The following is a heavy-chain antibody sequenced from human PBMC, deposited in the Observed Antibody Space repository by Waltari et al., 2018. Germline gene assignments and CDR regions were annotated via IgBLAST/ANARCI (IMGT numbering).Heavy chain of an antibody. V-gene: IGHV1-69-2*01. Sequence: EVQLVQSGAEVKKPGATVKISCKVSGYTFTDYYMHWVQQAPGKGLVWMGLVEPEDDETRAAEKVQGRVTITADTTTDTAYIELSSLISEDTAVYYCATAPRDCTGGVCPYYYYYMDVWGKGTTVTVSS. D-gene: IGHD2-8*02. J-gene: IGHJ6*03. CDR3: ATAPRDCTGGVCPYYYYYMDV. CDR2: VEPEDDET. CDR1: GYTFTDYY.